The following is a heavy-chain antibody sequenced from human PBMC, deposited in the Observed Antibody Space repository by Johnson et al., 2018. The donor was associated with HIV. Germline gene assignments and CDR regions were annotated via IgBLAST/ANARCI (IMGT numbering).Heavy chain of an antibody. V-gene: IGHV3-20*04. CDR2: INWNGGST. D-gene: IGHD2-8*02. CDR3: ARYPPYCTGGVCSDVFDI. CDR1: GFSFDDYA. J-gene: IGHJ3*02. Sequence: VQLVESGGGVVRPGGSLRLSCAASGFSFDDYALSWVRQVPGKGMEWGSRINWNGGSTGYADSVNGRFTLSRDKAKNSLYLQMNSLRAEHTAWYYCARYPPYCTGGVCSDVFDIWGQGKMVTFSS.